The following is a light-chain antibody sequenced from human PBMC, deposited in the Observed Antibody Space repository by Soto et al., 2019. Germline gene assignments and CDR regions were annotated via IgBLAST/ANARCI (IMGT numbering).Light chain of an antibody. CDR1: QSVHTY. CDR2: GAS. J-gene: IGKJ1*01. V-gene: IGKV1-39*01. Sequence: DIQLTQSPSSLSASVGDRVTITCRASQSVHTYIHWYQEKPGKVPKLLIYGASSLASGVPSRFSGSGSGAVFTLTISSLQPEDFATYYCQQTYIAPRAFGQGTKVEIK. CDR3: QQTYIAPRA.